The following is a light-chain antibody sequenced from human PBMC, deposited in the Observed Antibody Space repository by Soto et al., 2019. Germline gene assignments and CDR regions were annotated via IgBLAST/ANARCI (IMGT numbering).Light chain of an antibody. J-gene: IGKJ1*01. CDR1: QSVSSTD. Sequence: EIVLTQSPGTLSLSPGERATLSCRASQSVSSTDLIWYQQKPGQAPRLLIYGASSRDTGIPDRFSGSGSGTDFTLTISRLEPEDFAVYYCQQFGSSVRTFGQGTEVEV. V-gene: IGKV3-20*01. CDR3: QQFGSSVRT. CDR2: GAS.